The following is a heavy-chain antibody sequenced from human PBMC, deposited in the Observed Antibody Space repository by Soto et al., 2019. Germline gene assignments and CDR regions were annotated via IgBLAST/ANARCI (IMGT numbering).Heavy chain of an antibody. D-gene: IGHD2-8*01. V-gene: IGHV3-23*01. CDR3: AKLRDFVVLPAGILDY. J-gene: IGHJ4*02. Sequence: GGSLRLSCSASGFIFSNFVMSWVRQAPGKGLEWVSGIGVSETSTFYADSVKGRFTISRDNIKNTLHLQMNSLRTEDTAIYYCAKLRDFVVLPAGILDYWGPGTLVTVSS. CDR2: IGVSETST. CDR1: GFIFSNFV.